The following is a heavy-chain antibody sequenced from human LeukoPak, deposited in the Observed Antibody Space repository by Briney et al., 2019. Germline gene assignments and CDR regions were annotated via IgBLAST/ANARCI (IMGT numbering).Heavy chain of an antibody. J-gene: IGHJ3*02. CDR3: ARKKVSSAFDI. Sequence: SETLSLTCTVSSGSISTSNYYWGWVRQPPGKALEWIGNIFYSGSTYYSPSLKSRVTISLDTSRNQFSLKLNSVTPEDTAVYYCARKKVSSAFDIWGQGTMVTVSS. CDR1: SGSISTSNYY. CDR2: IFYSGST. V-gene: IGHV4-39*07.